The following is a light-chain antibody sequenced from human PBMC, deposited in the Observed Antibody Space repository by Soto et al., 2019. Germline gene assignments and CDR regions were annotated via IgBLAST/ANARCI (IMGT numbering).Light chain of an antibody. V-gene: IGKV3D-15*01. J-gene: IGKJ1*01. Sequence: EILVTHSPATLSVYPRARATLSCLASPSVSSDLAWYHQKPGEAPRLLIYDASNRATGIPARFSGSGSGTEFTLTINSLQPEDFTVYSCLQYHNLWAFGQGTKVDIK. CDR2: DAS. CDR3: LQYHNLWA. CDR1: PSVSSD.